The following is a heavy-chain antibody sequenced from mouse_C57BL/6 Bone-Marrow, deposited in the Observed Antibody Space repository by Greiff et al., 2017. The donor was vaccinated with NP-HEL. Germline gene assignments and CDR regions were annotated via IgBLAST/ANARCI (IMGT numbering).Heavy chain of an antibody. D-gene: IGHD1-1*01. CDR2: IDPETGGT. V-gene: IGHV1-15*01. J-gene: IGHJ2*01. CDR3: TRSGFIATVVAPNGY. CDR1: GYTFTDYE. Sequence: VQRVESGAELVRPGASVTLSCKASGYTFTDYEMHWVKQTPVHGLEWIGAIDPETGGTAYNQKFKGKAILTADKSSSTAYMELRSLTSEDSAVYYCTRSGFIATVVAPNGYWGQGTTLTVSS.